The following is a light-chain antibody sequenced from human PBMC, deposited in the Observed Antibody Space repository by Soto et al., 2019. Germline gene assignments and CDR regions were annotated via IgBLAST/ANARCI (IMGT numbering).Light chain of an antibody. CDR1: QSIDSW. V-gene: IGKV1-5*03. CDR3: QQYTSYST. J-gene: IGKJ1*01. CDR2: KAS. Sequence: DIQMTQSPSTLSASVGDRVTITCRASQSIDSWLAWYQQKPGRAPKLLIHKASSLESGVPSRLSGSGSGTEFTLTISSLQPDDFATYYCQQYTSYSTFGQGTKVEIK.